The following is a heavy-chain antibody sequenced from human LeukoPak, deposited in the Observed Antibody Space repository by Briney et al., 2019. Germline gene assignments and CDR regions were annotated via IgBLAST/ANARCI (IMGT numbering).Heavy chain of an antibody. V-gene: IGHV3-30-3*01. CDR2: ISYDGSNK. Sequence: GGSLRLSCAASGFTFSSYAMHWVRQAPGKGLEWVAVISYDGSNKYYADSVKGRFTISRDNAKNSLYLQMNSLRDEDTAVYYCARLRAYGDYLGYWGQGTLVTVSS. CDR1: GFTFSSYA. J-gene: IGHJ4*02. D-gene: IGHD4-17*01. CDR3: ARLRAYGDYLGY.